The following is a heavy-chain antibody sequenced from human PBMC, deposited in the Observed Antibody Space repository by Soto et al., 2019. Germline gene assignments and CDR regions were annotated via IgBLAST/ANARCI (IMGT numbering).Heavy chain of an antibody. CDR1: GGSISTYY. D-gene: IGHD3-16*01. J-gene: IGHJ4*02. CDR2: IYHSGST. Sequence: PSETLSLTCTVSGGSISTYYWSWIRQPPGKGLEWIGHIYHSGSTNSNPSLKSRVTVSVDTSKNQFSLKLNSVTAADTALYYCARGWARGLYFFDLWGQGTLVTVSS. CDR3: ARGWARGLYFFDL. V-gene: IGHV4-59*01.